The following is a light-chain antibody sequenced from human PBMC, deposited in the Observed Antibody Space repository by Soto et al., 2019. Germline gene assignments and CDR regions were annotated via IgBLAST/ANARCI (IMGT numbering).Light chain of an antibody. V-gene: IGLV2-14*01. CDR2: DVS. CDR3: SSYSSSSTPHVV. CDR1: SSDVGGYNY. J-gene: IGLJ2*01. Sequence: QSALTQPASVSGSPGQSITISCTGTSSDVGGYNYVSWYQQHPGKAPKLMIYDVSNRPSGVSNRFSGSKSGNTASLTISGLQAEDEAEYYCSSYSSSSTPHVVFGGGTKLTVL.